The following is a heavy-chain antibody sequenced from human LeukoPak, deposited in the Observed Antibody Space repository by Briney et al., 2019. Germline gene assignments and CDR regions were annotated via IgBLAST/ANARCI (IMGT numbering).Heavy chain of an antibody. Sequence: SETLSLTCTVSGYSISSGYFWGWIRQPPGKGLEWIGTMYHSGGTYYNPSLKSRVSISVDTSKNQFSLRLSSVTAADTAMYYCARDRGADTASTDWGQGTLVTVSS. V-gene: IGHV4-38-2*02. CDR3: ARDRGADTASTD. D-gene: IGHD5-18*01. J-gene: IGHJ4*02. CDR1: GYSISSGYF. CDR2: MYHSGGT.